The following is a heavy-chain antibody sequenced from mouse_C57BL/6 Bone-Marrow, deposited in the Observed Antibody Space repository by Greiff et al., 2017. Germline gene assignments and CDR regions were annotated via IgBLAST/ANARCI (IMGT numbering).Heavy chain of an antibody. J-gene: IGHJ3*01. CDR1: GFTFSSYG. CDR2: ISSGGSYT. CDR3: ARPSPFAY. V-gene: IGHV5-6*01. D-gene: IGHD6-2*01. Sequence: EVQLQQSGGDLVKPGGSLKLSCAASGFTFSSYGMSWVRQTPDKSLEWVATISSGGSYTYYPDSVRGRFTISRENAKNTLYLQMSSLKSEDTAMYYCARPSPFAYWGQGTLVTVSA.